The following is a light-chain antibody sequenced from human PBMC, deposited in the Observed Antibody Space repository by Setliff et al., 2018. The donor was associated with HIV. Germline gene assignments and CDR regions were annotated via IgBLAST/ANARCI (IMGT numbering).Light chain of an antibody. CDR3: GTWDSSLSGGV. V-gene: IGLV1-51*02. CDR1: SSNIGSIY. Sequence: QSVLAQPPSVSAAPGQKVTISCSGSSSNIGSIYVSWYQQFPGRAPKLLIYENNKRPSGIPDRFSGSKSGTSATLGITGLQTGDEADYYCGTWDSSLSGGVFGTGTKVTV. J-gene: IGLJ1*01. CDR2: ENN.